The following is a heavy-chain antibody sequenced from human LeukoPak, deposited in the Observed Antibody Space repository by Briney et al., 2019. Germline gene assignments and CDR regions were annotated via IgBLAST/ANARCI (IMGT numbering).Heavy chain of an antibody. V-gene: IGHV1-46*01. CDR2: INPSGGST. J-gene: IGHJ5*02. D-gene: IGHD3-3*01. CDR3: AREGITIFGVVTLYNWFDP. Sequence: GASVKVSCKASGYTFTSYYMHWVRQAPGQGLEWMGIINPSGGSTSYAQQFQGRVTMTRDTSTSTVYMELSSLRSEDTAVYYCAREGITIFGVVTLYNWFDPWGQGTLVTVSS. CDR1: GYTFTSYY.